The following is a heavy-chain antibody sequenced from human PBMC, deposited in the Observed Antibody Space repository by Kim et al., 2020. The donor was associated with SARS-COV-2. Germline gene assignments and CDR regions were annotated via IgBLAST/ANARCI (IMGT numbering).Heavy chain of an antibody. CDR1: GFTFSSYG. V-gene: IGHV3-30*03. CDR2: ISYDGSNK. CDR3: WLARDAFDI. D-gene: IGHD6-19*01. J-gene: IGHJ3*02. Sequence: GGSLRLSCAASGFTFSSYGMHWVRQAPGKGLEWVAVISYDGSNKYYADSVKGRFTISRDNSKNTLYLQMNSLRAEDTAVYYCWLARDAFDIWGQGTMVTV.